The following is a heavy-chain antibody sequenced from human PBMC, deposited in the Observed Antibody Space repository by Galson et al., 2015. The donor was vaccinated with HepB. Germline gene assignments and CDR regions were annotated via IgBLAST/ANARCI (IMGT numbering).Heavy chain of an antibody. CDR1: GFTFSSYW. CDR3: ARNREDYSWPTIGAY. Sequence: SLRLSCAASGFTFSSYWMSWVRRAPGKGLEWVANIKQDGSEKNYVDSVKGRFTISRDNGKSSVYLQMNSLRPDDTAVYYCARNREDYSWPTIGAYWGQGTLVTVSS. J-gene: IGHJ4*02. D-gene: IGHD4-11*01. V-gene: IGHV3-7*03. CDR2: IKQDGSEK.